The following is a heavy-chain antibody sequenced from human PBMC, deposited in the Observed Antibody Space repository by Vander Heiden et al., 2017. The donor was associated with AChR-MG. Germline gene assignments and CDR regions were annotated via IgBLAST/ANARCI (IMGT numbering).Heavy chain of an antibody. J-gene: IGHJ6*02. CDR2: IKHDDSEK. CDR3: AREGHESYGMDV. CDR1: GFTLSNYW. V-gene: IGHV3-7*01. Sequence: EVQLVESGGGLVQPGGSMRLSCAASGFTLSNYWMTWVRQAPGKGLEWVANIKHDDSEKHYVDSVKGRFTISRDNAKNSVYLQISGLRAEDTAVYYCAREGHESYGMDVWGQGTTVTV.